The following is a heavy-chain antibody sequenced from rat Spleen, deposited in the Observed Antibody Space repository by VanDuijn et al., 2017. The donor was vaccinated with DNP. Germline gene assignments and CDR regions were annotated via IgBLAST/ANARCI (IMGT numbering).Heavy chain of an antibody. CDR2: ISPSGGST. V-gene: IGHV5-25*01. J-gene: IGHJ2*01. CDR1: GFTFSDYY. Sequence: EVQLVESGGGLVQPGKSLKLSCAASGFTFSDYYMAWVRQAPTKGLEWVASISPSGGSTYYRDSVKGRFTVSRDNAKSSLYLQMDSLRSEDTATYYCARLYYGYMDYWGQGVMVTVSS. D-gene: IGHD1-9*01. CDR3: ARLYYGYMDY.